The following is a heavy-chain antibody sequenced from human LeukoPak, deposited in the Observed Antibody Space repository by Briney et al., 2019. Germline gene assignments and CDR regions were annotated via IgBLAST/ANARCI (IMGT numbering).Heavy chain of an antibody. Sequence: SQTLSLTCAISGDSVSSNSATWNWITQSPSRGLEWLGRTYYRSTWYNDYAVSVKSRITINPDTSKNQFSLQLNSVTPEDTAVYYCARARTPQLWFGDPWGQGTLVTVSS. CDR1: GDSVSSNSAT. CDR3: ARARTPQLWFGDP. D-gene: IGHD3-10*01. J-gene: IGHJ5*02. V-gene: IGHV6-1*01. CDR2: TYYRSTWYN.